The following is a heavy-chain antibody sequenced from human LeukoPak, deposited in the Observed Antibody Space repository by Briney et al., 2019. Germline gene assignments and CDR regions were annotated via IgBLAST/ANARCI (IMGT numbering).Heavy chain of an antibody. CDR3: ARVIGSWKFDS. Sequence: PSETLSLTCTVSGDSISSSSWSWIRQPAGKGLEWIGRIYTSGSTYYNPSLKSRVTMSVDTSKNQFFLKLSSVTAADTAVYYCARVIGSWKFDSWGQGTLVTVSS. D-gene: IGHD2-21*01. V-gene: IGHV4-4*07. J-gene: IGHJ4*02. CDR2: IYTSGST. CDR1: GDSISSSS.